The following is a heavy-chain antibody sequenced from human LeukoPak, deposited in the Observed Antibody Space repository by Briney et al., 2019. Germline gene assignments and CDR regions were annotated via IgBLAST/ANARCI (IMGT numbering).Heavy chain of an antibody. CDR2: INPNSCGT. J-gene: IGHJ4*01. CDR3: ARDRGGYSGYDKNY. V-gene: IGHV1-2*02. CDR1: GYTFTDYC. D-gene: IGHD5-12*01. Sequence: SVNVSCKASGYTFTDYCMHWVRQAPGQGLEWMGWINPNSCGTNYAQKFQGRVTMTLETSISTAYMELSRLRFDDTAVYYCARDRGGYSGYDKNYWGQGTLVTVSS.